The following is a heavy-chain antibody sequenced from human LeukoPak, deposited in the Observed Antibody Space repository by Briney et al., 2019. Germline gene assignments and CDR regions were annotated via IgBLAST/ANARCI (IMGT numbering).Heavy chain of an antibody. CDR2: IYYSGST. V-gene: IGHV4-59*01. CDR1: GGSFSGYY. J-gene: IGHJ4*02. Sequence: SETLSLTCAVYGGSFSGYYWSWIRQPPGKGLEWIGYIYYSGSTNYNPSLKSRVTISVDTSKNQFSLKLSSVTAADTAVYYCARDRVRGNSNPFFDYWGQGTLVTVSS. CDR3: ARDRVRGNSNPFFDY. D-gene: IGHD4-11*01.